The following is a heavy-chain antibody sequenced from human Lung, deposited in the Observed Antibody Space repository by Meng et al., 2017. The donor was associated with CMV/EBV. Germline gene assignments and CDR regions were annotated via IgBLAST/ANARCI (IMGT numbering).Heavy chain of an antibody. CDR3: ARDYWCSLDA. CDR2: MTQDGSKS. D-gene: IGHD2-8*02. V-gene: IGHV3-7*01. J-gene: IGHJ5*02. CDR1: GFNFSQYF. Sequence: GGSLRLSCAASGFNFSQYFMTWVRQPPGKGMECLAIMTQDGSKSYIVAFVRGRFTISRDNDQNSLFLQMNRLRSEATAVYSGARDYWCSLDAWGQGTLVTVSS.